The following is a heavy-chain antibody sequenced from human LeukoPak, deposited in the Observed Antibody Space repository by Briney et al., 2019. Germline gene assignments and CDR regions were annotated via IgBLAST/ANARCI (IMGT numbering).Heavy chain of an antibody. V-gene: IGHV4-59*01. CDR3: ARLRVTGTTVWFDP. D-gene: IGHD1-20*01. J-gene: IGHJ5*02. CDR2: INYSGST. Sequence: SETLSLTCTVSGGSISSYYWSWIRQPPGKGLEWIGYINYSGSTNYNPSLKSRVTISVDTSKNQFSLKLSSVTAADTAVYYCARLRVTGTTVWFDPWGQGTLVTVSS. CDR1: GGSISSYY.